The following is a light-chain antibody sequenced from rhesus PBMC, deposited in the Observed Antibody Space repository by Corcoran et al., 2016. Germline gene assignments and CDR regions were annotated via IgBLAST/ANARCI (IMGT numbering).Light chain of an antibody. J-gene: IGKJ4*01. CDR1: QSLAHSNGNTY. V-gene: IGKV2-65*01. CDR2: KVS. Sequence: DIVMTQSPLSLSITPGQSASISCRSSQSLAHSNGNTYLSWYQQKAGQPPRRLIYKVSNRESGVPDRFSGSGEGTEVTLKISRVEAEDVGVYYCGQGISVPLTFGGGTKVEIK. CDR3: GQGISVPLT.